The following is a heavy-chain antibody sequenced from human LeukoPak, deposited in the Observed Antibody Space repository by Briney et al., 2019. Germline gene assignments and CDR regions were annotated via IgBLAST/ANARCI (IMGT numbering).Heavy chain of an antibody. V-gene: IGHV1-8*03. J-gene: IGHJ6*03. D-gene: IGHD6-19*01. CDR2: MNPNSGNT. Sequence: RASVKVSCKASGYTFTSYDINWVRQATGQGLEWMGWMNPNSGNTGYAQKFQGRVTITRNTSISTAYMGLSSLRSEDTAVYYCARGRIAVAGTPPYYYYYYMDVWGKGTTVTVSS. CDR1: GYTFTSYD. CDR3: ARGRIAVAGTPPYYYYYYMDV.